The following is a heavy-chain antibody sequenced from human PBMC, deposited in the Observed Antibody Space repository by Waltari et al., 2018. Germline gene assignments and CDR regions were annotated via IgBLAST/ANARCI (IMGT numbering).Heavy chain of an antibody. CDR1: GYTFTSYA. V-gene: IGHV1-3*03. D-gene: IGHD1-26*01. Sequence: QVQLVQSGAEVKKPGASVKVSCKASGYTFTSYAMHWVRQAPGQRLEWMGWINAGNGNTKDSQEFQGRVTITRDTSASTAYMELISLRSEDMAVYYCARVRGSYYYLDYWGQGTLVTVSS. CDR2: INAGNGNT. CDR3: ARVRGSYYYLDY. J-gene: IGHJ4*02.